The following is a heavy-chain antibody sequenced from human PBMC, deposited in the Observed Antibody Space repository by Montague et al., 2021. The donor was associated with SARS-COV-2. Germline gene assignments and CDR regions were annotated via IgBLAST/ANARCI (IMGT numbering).Heavy chain of an antibody. CDR2: IYYSGST. CDR1: GGSISSSSYY. Sequence: TLSLTCTVSGGSISSSSYYWGWIRQHPGKGLEWIGYIYYSGSTYYNPSLKSRVTISVDTSKNQFSLKLSSVTAADTAVYYCARASGKKTIFGVVISYFDYWGQGTLVTVSS. D-gene: IGHD3-3*01. V-gene: IGHV4-31*03. J-gene: IGHJ4*02. CDR3: ARASGKKTIFGVVISYFDY.